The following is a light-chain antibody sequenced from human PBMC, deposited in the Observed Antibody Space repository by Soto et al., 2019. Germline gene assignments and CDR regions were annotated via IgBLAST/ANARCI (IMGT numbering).Light chain of an antibody. CDR3: QQLKSYPIT. V-gene: IGKV1-9*01. CDR2: AAS. CDR1: QGIDSY. Sequence: DIQLTQSPSFLSASVGDRVTITCRASQGIDSYLAWYQQKPGKAPNLLIYAASTLQSGVPSRFSGSRSGTEFTLTIFCLQPEDFATYYCQQLKSYPITFGQGTRLEIK. J-gene: IGKJ5*01.